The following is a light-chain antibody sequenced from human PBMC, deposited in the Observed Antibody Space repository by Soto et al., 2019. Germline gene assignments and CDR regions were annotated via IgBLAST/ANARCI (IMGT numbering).Light chain of an antibody. J-gene: IGLJ1*01. CDR3: FSYTSSGTYV. Sequence: QSVLTQPASVSGSPGQSSTISFTGTSSDGGNYKYVSWYQQHPDKPPKLMIYEVSNRPSGVSNRFSGSTSGNTASLTISGLQAEDETDYYCFSYTSSGTYVFGTGTKVTVL. CDR2: EVS. CDR1: SSDGGNYKY. V-gene: IGLV2-14*01.